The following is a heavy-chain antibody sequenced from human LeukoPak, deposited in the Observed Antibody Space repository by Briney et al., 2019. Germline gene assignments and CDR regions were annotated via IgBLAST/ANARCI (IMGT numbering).Heavy chain of an antibody. V-gene: IGHV3-48*03. Sequence: GGSLRLSCAASGFTFSSYEMNWVRQAPGKGLEWVSSISSSGSTIYYADSVKGRFTISRDNAKNSLYLQMNSLRAEDTAVYYCAELGITMIGGVWGKGTTVTISS. CDR1: GFTFSSYE. CDR2: ISSSGSTI. D-gene: IGHD3-10*02. CDR3: AELGITMIGGV. J-gene: IGHJ6*04.